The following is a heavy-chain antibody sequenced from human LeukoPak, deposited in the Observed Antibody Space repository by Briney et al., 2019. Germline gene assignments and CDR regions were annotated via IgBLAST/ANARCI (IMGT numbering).Heavy chain of an antibody. CDR3: ARGGTIFGADTYYFDY. Sequence: SETLSLTCTVSGGSISSYYWSWIRQPPGKGLEWIGYIYYSGSTNYNPSLKSRVTISVDTSKNQFSLKLSSVTAADTAVYYCARGGTIFGADTYYFDYWGQGTLVTVSS. CDR2: IYYSGST. D-gene: IGHD3-3*01. V-gene: IGHV4-59*01. J-gene: IGHJ4*02. CDR1: GGSISSYY.